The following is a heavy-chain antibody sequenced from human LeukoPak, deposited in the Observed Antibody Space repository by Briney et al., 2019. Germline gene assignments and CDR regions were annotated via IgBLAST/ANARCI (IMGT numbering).Heavy chain of an antibody. J-gene: IGHJ4*02. CDR1: GASFITTNYY. Sequence: KPSETLSLTCTVSGASFITTNYYWGWIRQPPGKGLEWIGSISHSGNAYYNPSLRGRLSISMDASKNQFSLKVRSVTAADTAVYYCARNLGQTWGTVTTDLWYFDHWGQGTLVPVSS. D-gene: IGHD4-11*01. V-gene: IGHV4-39*01. CDR2: ISHSGNA. CDR3: ARNLGQTWGTVTTDLWYFDH.